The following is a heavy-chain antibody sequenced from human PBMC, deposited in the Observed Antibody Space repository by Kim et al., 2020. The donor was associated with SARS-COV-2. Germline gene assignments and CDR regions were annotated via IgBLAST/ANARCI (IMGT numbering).Heavy chain of an antibody. CDR2: TDGIT. D-gene: IGHD5-12*01. J-gene: IGHJ4*02. Sequence: TDGITSYIDSVKGRFTISRDNSKNTMYLQMNNLRGEETALYFCARGVAYWGRGTLVTVSP. V-gene: IGHV3-23*01. CDR3: ARGVAY.